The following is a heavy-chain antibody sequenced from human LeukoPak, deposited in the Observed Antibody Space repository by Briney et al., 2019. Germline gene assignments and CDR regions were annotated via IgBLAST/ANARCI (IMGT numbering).Heavy chain of an antibody. V-gene: IGHV3-21*01. CDR1: GFTFSSYS. Sequence: NSGGSLRLSCAASGFTFSSYSMNWVRQAPGKGLEWVSSISSSSSYIYYADSVKGRFTISRDNTKKSLYLQMNSLRAEDTAIYYCARVGPNSLSSFGYWGQGTLVTVSS. CDR3: ARVGPNSLSSFGY. CDR2: ISSSSSYI. D-gene: IGHD2-2*01. J-gene: IGHJ4*02.